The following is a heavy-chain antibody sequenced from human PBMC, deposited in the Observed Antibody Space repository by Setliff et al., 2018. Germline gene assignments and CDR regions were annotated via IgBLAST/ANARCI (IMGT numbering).Heavy chain of an antibody. V-gene: IGHV1-2*02. CDR3: AKDGGEVY. J-gene: IGHJ4*02. CDR1: GGTFSSYA. CDR2: INPNSGGT. D-gene: IGHD2-21*01. Sequence: ASVKVSCKASGGTFSSYAISWVRQAPGQGLEWMGWINPNSGGTNYAQKFQGRVTMTRDTSISTAYTELSRLTSDDTAVYYCAKDGGEVYWGQGTLVTVSS.